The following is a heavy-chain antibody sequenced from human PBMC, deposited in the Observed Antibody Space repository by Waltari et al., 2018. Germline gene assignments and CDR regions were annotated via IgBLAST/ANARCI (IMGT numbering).Heavy chain of an antibody. CDR2: IYHSGST. D-gene: IGHD4-4*01. V-gene: IGHV4-38-2*01. CDR1: GYSISSGYY. J-gene: IGHJ4*02. Sequence: QVQLQESGPGLVKPSETLSLTCAVSGYSISSGYYWGWIRQPPGKGLEWIGSIYHSGSTYDNPSLKSRVTISVDTSKNQFSLKLSSVTAADTAVYYCARLHSGRYYFDYWGQGTLVTVSS. CDR3: ARLHSGRYYFDY.